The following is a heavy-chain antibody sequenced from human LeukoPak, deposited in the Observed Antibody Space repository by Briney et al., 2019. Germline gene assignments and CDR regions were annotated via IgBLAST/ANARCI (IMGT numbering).Heavy chain of an antibody. V-gene: IGHV1-69*04. CDR1: GGTFSSYA. CDR2: IIPIFGIA. J-gene: IGHJ6*02. D-gene: IGHD6-19*01. Sequence: SVKVSCKASGGTFSSYAISWVRQAPGQGLEWMGRIIPIFGIANYAQKFQGRVTITADKSTSTAYMELSSLRSEDTAVYYCVREQWPNYYGMGVWGQGTTVTVSS. CDR3: VREQWPNYYGMGV.